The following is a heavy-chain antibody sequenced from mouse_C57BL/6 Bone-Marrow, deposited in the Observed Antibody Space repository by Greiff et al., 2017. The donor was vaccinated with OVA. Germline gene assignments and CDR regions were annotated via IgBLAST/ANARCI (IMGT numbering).Heavy chain of an antibody. CDR1: GYTFTSYW. V-gene: IGHV1-52*01. D-gene: IGHD1-1*01. CDR3: ARRNGSSYAWFAY. CDR2: IDPSDSET. J-gene: IGHJ3*01. Sequence: VQLQQPGAELVRPGSSVKLSCKASGYTFTSYWMHWVKQRPIQGLEWIGNIDPSDSETHYNQKFKDKATLTVDKSSSTAYMQLSSLTSEDSAVYYCARRNGSSYAWFAYWGQGTLVTVSA.